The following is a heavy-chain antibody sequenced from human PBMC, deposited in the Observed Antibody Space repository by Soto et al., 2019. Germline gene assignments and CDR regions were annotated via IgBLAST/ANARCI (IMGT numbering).Heavy chain of an antibody. Sequence: PTXVNPTQNLTLTCTFSGFSLSTSGMRVSWIRQPPGKALEWLARIDWDDDKFYSTSLKTRLTISKDTSKNQVVLTMTNMDPVDTATYYCARSHYDSSGSSFADWGQGTLVTV. CDR1: GFSLSTSGMR. V-gene: IGHV2-70*04. CDR2: IDWDDDK. CDR3: ARSHYDSSGSSFAD. D-gene: IGHD3-22*01. J-gene: IGHJ4*02.